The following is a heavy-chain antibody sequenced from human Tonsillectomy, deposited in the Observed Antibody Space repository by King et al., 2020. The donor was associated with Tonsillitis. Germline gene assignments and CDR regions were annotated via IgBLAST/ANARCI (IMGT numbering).Heavy chain of an antibody. CDR2: ISGSSDYI. CDR1: GFTFSNYA. J-gene: IGHJ4*02. D-gene: IGHD3-10*01. CDR3: AREFAPSRFGEEGYFDY. V-gene: IGHV3-21*01. Sequence: VQLVESGGGLVKPGGSLRLSCAASGFTFSNYAMNWVRQAPGKGLEWVSSISGSSDYIYYADSVKGRFTISRDNAKSSLYLQLNSLRAEDTAVYYCAREFAPSRFGEEGYFDYWGQGTLVTVSS.